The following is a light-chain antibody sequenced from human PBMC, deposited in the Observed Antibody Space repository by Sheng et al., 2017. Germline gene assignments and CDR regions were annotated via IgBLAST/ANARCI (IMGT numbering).Light chain of an antibody. V-gene: IGKV1-39*01. CDR2: AAS. Sequence: DIQLTQSPSSLSPSVGDRVIITCRASQDIYSSLAWYQQKPGQAPKLLIYAASTLQSGVPSRFSGSGSGTDFTLTISALQPEDFATYFCQQSYSYLRSFGQGTKVDMK. CDR1: QDIYSS. CDR3: QQSYSYLRS. J-gene: IGKJ2*03.